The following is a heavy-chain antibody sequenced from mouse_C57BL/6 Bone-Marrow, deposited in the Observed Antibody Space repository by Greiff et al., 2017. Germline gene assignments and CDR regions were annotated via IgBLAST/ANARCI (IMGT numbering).Heavy chain of an antibody. J-gene: IGHJ4*01. CDR2: IDPSDSYT. CDR3: ARSIGVGAMDY. CDR1: GYTFTSYW. V-gene: IGHV1-69*01. Sequence: QVQLKESGAELVMPGASVKLSCKASGYTFTSYWMHWVKQRPGQGLEWIGEIDPSDSYTNYNQKFKGKSTLTVDKSSSTAYMQLSSLTSEDSAVYYCARSIGVGAMDYWGQGTSVTVSS.